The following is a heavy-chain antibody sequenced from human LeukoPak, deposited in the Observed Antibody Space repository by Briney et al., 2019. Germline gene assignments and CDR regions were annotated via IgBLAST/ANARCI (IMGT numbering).Heavy chain of an antibody. V-gene: IGHV1-18*01. Sequence: ASVKVSCKASGYTFTNYGISWVRQAPGQGLEWMGWISAYSGYTHYAQKIQGRVTVTTEASTSTAYMELRSLTSYDTAVYYCARDAVSTTTAGGIDYWCRGTLVTVSS. D-gene: IGHD5/OR15-5a*01. CDR2: ISAYSGYT. J-gene: IGHJ4*02. CDR1: GYTFTNYG. CDR3: ARDAVSTTTAGGIDY.